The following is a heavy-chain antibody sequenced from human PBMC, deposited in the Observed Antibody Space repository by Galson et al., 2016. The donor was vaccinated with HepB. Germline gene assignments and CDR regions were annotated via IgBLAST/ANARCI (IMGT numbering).Heavy chain of an antibody. CDR1: GYTFTSYD. CDR3: ARTLVRGVFGKDV. CDR2: MNPNSGNT. D-gene: IGHD3-10*01. Sequence: SVKVSCKASGYTFTSYDLNWVRQAPGQGLECMGWMNPNSGNTGYAPKFQGRVTMTWDTSISTAYAELSSLTSEDTAVYYCARTLVRGVFGKDVWGQGTTVTVSS. J-gene: IGHJ6*02. V-gene: IGHV1-8*01.